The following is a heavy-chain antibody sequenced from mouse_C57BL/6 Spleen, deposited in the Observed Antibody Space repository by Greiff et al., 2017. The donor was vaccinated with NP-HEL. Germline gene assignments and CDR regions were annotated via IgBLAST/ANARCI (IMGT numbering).Heavy chain of an antibody. D-gene: IGHD2-5*01. J-gene: IGHJ4*01. CDR2: ISSGSTTI. CDR1: GFTFSDYG. Sequence: EVQLMESGGGLVKPGGSLKLSCAASGFTFSDYGMHWVRQAPEKGLEWVAYISSGSTTIYYADTVKGRFTISRDNAKNTLFLQMTSLRSEDTAMYYCARNSNFPMDYWGQGTSVTVSS. CDR3: ARNSNFPMDY. V-gene: IGHV5-17*01.